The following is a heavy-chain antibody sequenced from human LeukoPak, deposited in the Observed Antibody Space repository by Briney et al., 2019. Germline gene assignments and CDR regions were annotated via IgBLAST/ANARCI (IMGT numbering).Heavy chain of an antibody. CDR2: INSDGSTT. CDR1: GFTFSSYW. CDR3: GRSEYYFRY. V-gene: IGHV3-74*01. J-gene: IGHJ4*02. Sequence: PGGSLRLSCGASGFTFSSYWMHWVRQVPGKVLVWVSHINSDGSTTNYADSVKGRFTISRDNAKNTLYLQMNSLRGDDTAVYYCGRSEYYFRYWGQGTLVTVSS.